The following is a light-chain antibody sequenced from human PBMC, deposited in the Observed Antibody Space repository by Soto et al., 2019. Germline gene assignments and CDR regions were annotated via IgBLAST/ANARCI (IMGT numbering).Light chain of an antibody. J-gene: IGKJ1*01. Sequence: DIQMTQSPSTLSASLGDRVTITCRASQSISRWLAWYQQKPGKAPKLLISDVSNLERGVPSRFSGSGSGTEFTLTISSLETDEGATYYCQQYSSYASFGQGTKVE. CDR3: QQYSSYAS. CDR2: DVS. V-gene: IGKV1-5*01. CDR1: QSISRW.